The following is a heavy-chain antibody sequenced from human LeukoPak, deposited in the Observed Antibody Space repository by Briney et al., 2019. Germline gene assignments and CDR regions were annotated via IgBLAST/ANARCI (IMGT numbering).Heavy chain of an antibody. CDR3: ARDSDSWNCFDS. CDR2: INHSGSI. CDR1: GGSLSNYY. J-gene: IGHJ4*02. D-gene: IGHD3-22*01. V-gene: IGHV4-34*01. Sequence: PPETLSLTCAVSGGSLSNYYWSWIRQTPGKGLEWIAEINHSGSINYNPSLKSRVTISLDTSKNHFSLKLASTTASDTAIYYGARDSDSWNCFDSWGQGTLVTVSS.